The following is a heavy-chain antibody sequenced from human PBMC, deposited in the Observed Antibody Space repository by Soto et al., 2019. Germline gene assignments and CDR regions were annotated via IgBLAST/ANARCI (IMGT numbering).Heavy chain of an antibody. D-gene: IGHD3-10*01. CDR2: IYYSGST. J-gene: IGHJ6*02. Sequence: SETLSLTCTVSGGSISSSSYYWGWIRQPPGKGLEWIGSIYYSGSTYYNPSLKSRVTISVDTSKNQFSLKLSSVTAADTAVYYCARDLRWFGEFYGMDVWGQGTTVTVSS. CDR1: GGSISSSSYY. CDR3: ARDLRWFGEFYGMDV. V-gene: IGHV4-39*02.